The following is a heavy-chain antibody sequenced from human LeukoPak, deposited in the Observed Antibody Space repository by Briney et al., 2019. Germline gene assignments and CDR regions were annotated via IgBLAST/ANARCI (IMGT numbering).Heavy chain of an antibody. CDR1: GDSISGYS. CDR2: IYYSGDT. J-gene: IGHJ6*03. Sequence: PSETLSLTCTVSGDSISGYSWSWIRQPPGGGLEWIGYIYYSGDTAYNPSLKSRVTMSVDTSKNQFSLKLSSVTAADTAVYYCARGLWAAAGTSYYYYMDVWGKGTTVTVSS. D-gene: IGHD6-13*01. CDR3: ARGLWAAAGTSYYYYMDV. V-gene: IGHV4-59*12.